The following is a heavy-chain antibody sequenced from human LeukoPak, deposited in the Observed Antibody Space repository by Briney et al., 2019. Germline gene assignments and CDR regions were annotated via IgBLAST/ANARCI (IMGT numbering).Heavy chain of an antibody. CDR3: AKELSVGDSWSGCAWAFDI. Sequence: GGSLRLSCEAFGLTLRSYAMSWVRQAPGKGLEWVSGISGSGYNLYSAASVGGWFTVCRNNCKNLLFLQMISLRDEDTAVYYCAKELSVGDSWSGCAWAFDIWGQGTMVTVSS. CDR1: GLTLRSYA. V-gene: IGHV3-23*01. CDR2: ISGSGYNL. D-gene: IGHD3-3*01. J-gene: IGHJ3*02.